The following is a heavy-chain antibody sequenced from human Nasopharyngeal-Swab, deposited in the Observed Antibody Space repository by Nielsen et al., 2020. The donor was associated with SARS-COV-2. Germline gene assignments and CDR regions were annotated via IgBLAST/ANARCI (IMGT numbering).Heavy chain of an antibody. V-gene: IGHV3-30*18. CDR1: GFTFSSHA. Sequence: GESLKLSCAASGFTFSSHAMHWVRQAPGKGLEWVAVISNDGSNIHYADSVKGRFTISRDNSKNTLYLQMNSLRAEDTAVYYCAKDPYRVIVATGNYFDYWGQGTLVTVSS. CDR3: AKDPYRVIVATGNYFDY. CDR2: ISNDGSNI. D-gene: IGHD3-9*01. J-gene: IGHJ4*02.